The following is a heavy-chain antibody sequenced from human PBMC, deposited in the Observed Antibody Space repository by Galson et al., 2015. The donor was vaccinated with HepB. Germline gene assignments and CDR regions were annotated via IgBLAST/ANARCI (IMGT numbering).Heavy chain of an antibody. CDR2: IWYDGSNK. CDR3: VRDFRIVVVPAPPFKDGLDV. J-gene: IGHJ6*02. V-gene: IGHV3-33*01. CDR1: GFTFSDYG. D-gene: IGHD2-15*01. Sequence: SLRLSCAASGFTFSDYGMHWVRQAPGKGLEWVAVIWYDGSNKFYTDSVKGRFTISRDNSKNTLSLQMNSLTAADTAVYYCVRDFRIVVVPAPPFKDGLDVWGQGAAVTVSS.